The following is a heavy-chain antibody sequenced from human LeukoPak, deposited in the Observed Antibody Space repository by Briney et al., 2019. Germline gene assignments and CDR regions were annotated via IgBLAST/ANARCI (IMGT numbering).Heavy chain of an antibody. D-gene: IGHD6-13*01. Sequence: GGSLRLSCAASGITFSNYDMSWVRQAPGKGLEWVSAISGSGGSTYYADSVKGRFTISRDNSKNTLYLQMNSLRAEDTAVYYCAKDQDSSSSTVGWGQGTLVTVSS. CDR3: AKDQDSSSSTVG. V-gene: IGHV3-23*01. J-gene: IGHJ4*02. CDR2: ISGSGGST. CDR1: GITFSNYD.